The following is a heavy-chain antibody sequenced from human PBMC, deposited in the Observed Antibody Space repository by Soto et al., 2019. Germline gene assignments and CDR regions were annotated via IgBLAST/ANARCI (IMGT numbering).Heavy chain of an antibody. CDR2: VIPISGTA. J-gene: IGHJ6*02. Sequence: QVQLVQSGAEVKKPGSSVKVSCKASGGTFSSYVISWVRQAPGQGLEWMGGVIPISGTANYAQKFQGRVTITADESTSTAYMELRSLRSEHTAVYYCARSQGSSTSLEIYYYYYYGMDVWGQGTTVTVSS. D-gene: IGHD2-2*01. V-gene: IGHV1-69*01. CDR1: GGTFSSYV. CDR3: ARSQGSSTSLEIYYYYYYGMDV.